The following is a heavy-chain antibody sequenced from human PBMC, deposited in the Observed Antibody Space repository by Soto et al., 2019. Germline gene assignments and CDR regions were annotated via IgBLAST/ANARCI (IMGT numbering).Heavy chain of an antibody. V-gene: IGHV3-33*01. CDR2: IWYDGSNK. CDR1: GFTFSSYG. Sequence: GGSLRLSCAASGFTFSSYGMHWVRQAPGKGLEGVAVIWYDGSNKYYADSVKGRFTISRDNSKNTLYLQMNSLRAEDTAVYYCARGGQYYYDSSGYSSVDYWGQGALVTVSS. CDR3: ARGGQYYYDSSGYSSVDY. J-gene: IGHJ4*02. D-gene: IGHD3-22*01.